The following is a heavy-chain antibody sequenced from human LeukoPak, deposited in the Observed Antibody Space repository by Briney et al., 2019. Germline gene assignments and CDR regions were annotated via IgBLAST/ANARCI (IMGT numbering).Heavy chain of an antibody. J-gene: IGHJ4*02. Sequence: GESLKISCKGSGYSFTNYWIGWVRQMPGKGLEWMGIIYPGDSETRYSPSFQGQVTFSVDQSISAAYLQWSSLEASDTAMYYCARLLGYCSSTSCSFGYWGQGTLVTVSS. CDR2: IYPGDSET. V-gene: IGHV5-51*01. D-gene: IGHD2-2*01. CDR1: GYSFTNYW. CDR3: ARLLGYCSSTSCSFGY.